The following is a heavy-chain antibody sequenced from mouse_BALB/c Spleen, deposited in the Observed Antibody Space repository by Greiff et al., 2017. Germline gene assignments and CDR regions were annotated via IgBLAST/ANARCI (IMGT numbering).Heavy chain of an antibody. J-gene: IGHJ2*01. V-gene: IGHV1-39*01. D-gene: IGHD3-3*01. Sequence: EVKLVESGPELEKPGASVKISCKASGYSFTGYNMNWVKQSNGKSLEWIGNIDPYYGGTSYNQKFKGKATLTVDKSSSTAYMQLKSLTSDDSAVYFCARGGPVPFDYWGQGTTLTVSS. CDR3: ARGGPVPFDY. CDR2: IDPYYGGT. CDR1: GYSFTGYN.